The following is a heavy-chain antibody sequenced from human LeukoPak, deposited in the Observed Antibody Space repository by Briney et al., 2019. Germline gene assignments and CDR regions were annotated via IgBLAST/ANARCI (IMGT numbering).Heavy chain of an antibody. CDR1: VGSFSGYY. J-gene: IGHJ2*01. CDR3: ARGRRVVRGLLYWHFDL. D-gene: IGHD3-10*01. Sequence: SETLSLTCAVYVGSFSGYYWSWIRQPPGKGLEWIGEINHSGSNNYNPSLKSRVTISVDTSKNQFSLKLSSVTAADTAVYYCARGRRVVRGLLYWHFDLWGRGTLVTVSS. V-gene: IGHV4-34*01. CDR2: INHSGSN.